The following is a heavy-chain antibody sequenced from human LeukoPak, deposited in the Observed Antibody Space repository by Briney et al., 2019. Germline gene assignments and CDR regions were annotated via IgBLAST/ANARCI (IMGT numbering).Heavy chain of an antibody. CDR1: GYTFTAYY. CDR2: IKPDSGSS. D-gene: IGHD6-19*01. Sequence: PKASVKVSCKASGYTFTAYYIHWLRQAPGQGPEWMGWIKPDSGSSHYAQKFQGRVTMTRDTSSNSAYMDLTRLEYDDTAVYYCARARVPITVAGLYYFDYWGQGALVTVSS. J-gene: IGHJ4*02. CDR3: ARARVPITVAGLYYFDY. V-gene: IGHV1-2*02.